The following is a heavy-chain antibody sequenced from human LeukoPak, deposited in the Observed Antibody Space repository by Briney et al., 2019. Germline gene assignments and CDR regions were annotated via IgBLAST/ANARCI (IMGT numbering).Heavy chain of an antibody. CDR1: GFTFSRYG. D-gene: IGHD3-22*01. J-gene: IGHJ3*02. CDR3: ARAEGYYDSSGNDAFDI. V-gene: IGHV3-33*01. Sequence: GRSLRLSCAASGFTFSRYGMHWDRQAPGKGLEWVAVIWYDGSNKYYADSVKGRFTISRDNSKNTLYLQMNSLRAEDTAVYYCARAEGYYDSSGNDAFDIWGQGTMVTVSS. CDR2: IWYDGSNK.